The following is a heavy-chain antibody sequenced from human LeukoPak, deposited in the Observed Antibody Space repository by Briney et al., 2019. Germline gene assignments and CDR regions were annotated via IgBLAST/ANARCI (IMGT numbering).Heavy chain of an antibody. CDR2: IYYSGGT. CDR3: ARLWDSSSSFDY. Sequence: PSETLSLTCSVSGVSISNYYWTWIPQPPGKGLGLEWIGYIYYSGGTNYNPSLKSRVTISIDTSKNQVSLKLSSVTAADTAVYYCARLWDSSSSFDYWGQGTLVTVSS. D-gene: IGHD6-6*01. V-gene: IGHV4-59*08. J-gene: IGHJ4*02. CDR1: GVSISNYY.